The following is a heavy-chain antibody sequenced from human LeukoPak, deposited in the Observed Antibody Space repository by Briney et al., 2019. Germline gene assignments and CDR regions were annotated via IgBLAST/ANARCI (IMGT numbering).Heavy chain of an antibody. Sequence: GGSLRLSCAASGFTFSSYAMSWVRQAPGKGLEWVANIKQDGSEKYYVDSVKGRFTISRDNAKNSLYLQMNSLRAEDTAVYYCARDLIPWGWGQGTLVTVSS. J-gene: IGHJ4*02. D-gene: IGHD7-27*01. CDR3: ARDLIPWG. CDR1: GFTFSSYA. CDR2: IKQDGSEK. V-gene: IGHV3-7*01.